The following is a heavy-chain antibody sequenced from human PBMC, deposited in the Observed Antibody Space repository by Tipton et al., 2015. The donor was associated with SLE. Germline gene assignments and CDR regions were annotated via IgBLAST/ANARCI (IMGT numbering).Heavy chain of an antibody. CDR2: IYYSGST. CDR3: ARGSITIFGVVTPFDY. V-gene: IGHV4-39*01. D-gene: IGHD3-3*01. J-gene: IGHJ4*02. Sequence: TLSLTCTVSGGSISSHYWSWIRQPPGKGLEWIGSIYYSGSTYYNPSLKSRVTISVDTSKNQFSLKLSSVTAADTAVYYCARGSITIFGVVTPFDYWGQGTLVTVSS. CDR1: GGSISSHY.